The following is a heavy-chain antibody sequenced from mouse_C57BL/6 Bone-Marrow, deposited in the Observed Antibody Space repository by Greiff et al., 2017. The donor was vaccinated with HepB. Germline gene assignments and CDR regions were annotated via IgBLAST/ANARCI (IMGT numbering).Heavy chain of an antibody. CDR1: GYTFTDYY. CDR2: INPYNGGT. J-gene: IGHJ3*01. CDR3: APFTTDWFAY. Sequence: EVQLQQSGPVLVKPGASVKMSCKASGYTFTDYYMNWVKQSHGKSLEWIGVINPYNGGTSYNQKFKGKATLTVDKSSSTAYMELNSLTSEDSAVYYCAPFTTDWFAYWGQGTLVTVSA. V-gene: IGHV1-19*01. D-gene: IGHD1-1*01.